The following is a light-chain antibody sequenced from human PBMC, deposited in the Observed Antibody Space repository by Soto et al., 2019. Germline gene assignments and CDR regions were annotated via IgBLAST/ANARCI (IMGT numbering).Light chain of an antibody. CDR3: LQHNSDPYT. V-gene: IGKV1-17*01. CDR1: QDIRND. Sequence: DIQMTQSPSSLSASVGDRVTITCRASQDIRNDLNWYQQKPGKAPKRLIYAASSLQFGVPSTFSGSGSGTEFTLTISSLQPEDFATYSCLQHNSDPYTFGQGTKLEIK. CDR2: AAS. J-gene: IGKJ2*01.